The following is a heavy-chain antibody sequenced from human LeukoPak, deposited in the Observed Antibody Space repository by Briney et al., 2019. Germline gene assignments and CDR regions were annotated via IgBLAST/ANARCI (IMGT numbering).Heavy chain of an antibody. CDR3: AREFRKPSTGD. CDR2: IKSDGSGT. Sequence: GGSLRLSCAASGFSFSSYWMHWVRQAPGKGLVWVSRIKSDGSGTTYADSVKGRFTISRDNAKNTLYLQMNSLRAEDTAVYFCAREFRKPSTGDWGQGTLVTVSS. J-gene: IGHJ4*02. D-gene: IGHD1-14*01. V-gene: IGHV3-74*01. CDR1: GFSFSSYW.